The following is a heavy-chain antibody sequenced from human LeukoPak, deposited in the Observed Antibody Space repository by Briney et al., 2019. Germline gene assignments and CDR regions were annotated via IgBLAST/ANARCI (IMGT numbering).Heavy chain of an antibody. Sequence: ASVKISCKASGYTFRGNYIHWLRQAAGQGLAWMGWIDANNGDTKSAQKFQGRVTLSRDTSISTAYMDLSSLSPDDAAVYYCARDPSSVTLYFFDYWGQGTLVTVSS. CDR1: GYTFRGNY. D-gene: IGHD4-11*01. V-gene: IGHV1-2*02. CDR2: IDANNGDT. CDR3: ARDPSSVTLYFFDY. J-gene: IGHJ4*02.